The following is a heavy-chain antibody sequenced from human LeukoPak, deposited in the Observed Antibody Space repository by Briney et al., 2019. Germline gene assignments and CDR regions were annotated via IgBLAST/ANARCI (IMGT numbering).Heavy chain of an antibody. Sequence: PSETLSHTCTVSGASISRYFWNWIRQPPGKELEWIGYISSGGSTNYNPSLKSRVTISIDTSKNQFSLKLTSATAADTAIYYCARGDDYKSTLFDYWGQGTLVTVSS. CDR2: ISSGGST. CDR3: ARGDDYKSTLFDY. D-gene: IGHD5-12*01. J-gene: IGHJ4*02. CDR1: GASISRYF. V-gene: IGHV4-59*01.